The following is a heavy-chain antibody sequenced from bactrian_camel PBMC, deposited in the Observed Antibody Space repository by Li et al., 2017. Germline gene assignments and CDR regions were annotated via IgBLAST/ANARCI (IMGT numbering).Heavy chain of an antibody. J-gene: IGHJ4*01. V-gene: IGHV3S54*01. D-gene: IGHD7*01. CDR3: GGGPLHVCSGGTWLRKPGLMHW. Sequence: HVQLVESGGGSVQAGGSLSLSCVASVYTDNTTCMGWFRQPPGRQREGLAVTVTGGWDTGYAASVKGRFTISQDNAIKTLYLQMNRLKPEDTATYYCGGGPLHVCSGGTWLRKPGLMHWWGQGTQVTVS. CDR2: TVTGGWDT. CDR1: VYTDNTTC.